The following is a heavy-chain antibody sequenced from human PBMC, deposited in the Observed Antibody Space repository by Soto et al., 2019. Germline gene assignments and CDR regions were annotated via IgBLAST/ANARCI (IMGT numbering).Heavy chain of an antibody. D-gene: IGHD6-13*01. CDR3: AKIPHSSSWYLDAFDI. J-gene: IGHJ3*02. Sequence: EVQLLESGGGLVQPGGSLRLSCAASGFTFSSYAMSWVCQAPGKGLEWVSAISGSGGSTYYADSVKGRFTISRDNSKNTRYLQMNSLRAEDTAVYYCAKIPHSSSWYLDAFDIWGQGTMVTVSS. CDR2: ISGSGGST. CDR1: GFTFSSYA. V-gene: IGHV3-23*01.